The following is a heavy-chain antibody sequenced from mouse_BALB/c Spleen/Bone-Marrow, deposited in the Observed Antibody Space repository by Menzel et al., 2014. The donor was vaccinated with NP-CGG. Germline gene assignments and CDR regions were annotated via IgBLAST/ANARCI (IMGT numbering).Heavy chain of an antibody. D-gene: IGHD1-1*01. CDR1: GYAFTNYN. CDR2: NDPYSGGT. CDR3: ARLGTTAVPDY. J-gene: IGHJ2*01. Sequence: VQLQQSGPELVKPGASVKVSCKASGYAFTNYNMYWVKQSHGKSLEWIGYNDPYSGGTNYNQKFKGKGTLTVDKSSSTAYMHLNSLTSEDSAVYYCARLGTTAVPDYWGQGTTLTVSS. V-gene: IGHV1S135*01.